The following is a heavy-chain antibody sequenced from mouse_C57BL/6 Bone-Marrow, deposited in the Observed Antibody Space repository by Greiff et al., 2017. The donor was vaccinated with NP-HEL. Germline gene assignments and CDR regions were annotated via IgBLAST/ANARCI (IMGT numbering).Heavy chain of an antibody. D-gene: IGHD2-1*01. V-gene: IGHV1-63*01. CDR2: IYPGGGYT. J-gene: IGHJ3*01. CDR3: ARLGGNYEGDWFAY. CDR1: GYTFTNYW. Sequence: QVQLQQSGAELVRPGTSVKMSCKASGYTFTNYWIGWVKQRPGHGLEWIGDIYPGGGYTNYNEKFKGKTTLTADKSSSTAYMQFSSLTSEDSAIYYCARLGGNYEGDWFAYWGQGTLVTVSA.